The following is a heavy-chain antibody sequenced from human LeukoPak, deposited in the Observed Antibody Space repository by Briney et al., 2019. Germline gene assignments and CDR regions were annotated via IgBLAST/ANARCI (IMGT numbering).Heavy chain of an antibody. CDR3: ARQPIYEAYFDF. CDR1: GFTFSSYG. CDR2: IKHDGSEK. J-gene: IGHJ4*02. Sequence: GGSLRLSCAASGFTFSSYGMHWVRLAPGKGLEWVANIKHDGSEKTFVDSVKGRFTISRNNAENSLYLQMNSLRAEDTAVYYCARQPIYEAYFDFWGQGTLVTVSS. D-gene: IGHD3-16*01. V-gene: IGHV3-7*01.